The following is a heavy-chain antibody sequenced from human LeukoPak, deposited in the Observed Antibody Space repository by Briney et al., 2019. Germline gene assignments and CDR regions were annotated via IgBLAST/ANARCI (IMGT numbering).Heavy chain of an antibody. D-gene: IGHD2-2*01. CDR2: INAGNGNT. CDR1: GYTFTSYA. V-gene: IGHV1-3*01. J-gene: IGHJ4*02. Sequence: ASVKVSCKASGYTFTSYAMHWVRQAPGQRLEWTGWINAGNGNTKYSQKFQGRVTITRDTSASTAYMELSSLRSEDTAVYYCARDQGEYQLLYYFDYWGQGTLVTVSS. CDR3: ARDQGEYQLLYYFDY.